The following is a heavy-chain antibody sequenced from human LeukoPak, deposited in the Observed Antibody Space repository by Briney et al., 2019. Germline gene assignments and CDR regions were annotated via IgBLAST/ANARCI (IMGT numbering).Heavy chain of an antibody. CDR2: IYTSGST. CDR3: ARELTTRVARYFDY. V-gene: IGHV4-4*09. D-gene: IGHD4-17*01. J-gene: IGHJ4*02. CDR1: GGSISSYY. Sequence: SETLSLTCTVSGGSISSYYWSWIRQPPGKGLEWIGYIYTSGSTNYNPSLKSRVTISVDTSKNQFSLKLSSVTAADTAVYYCARELTTRVARYFDYWGQGTLVTVSS.